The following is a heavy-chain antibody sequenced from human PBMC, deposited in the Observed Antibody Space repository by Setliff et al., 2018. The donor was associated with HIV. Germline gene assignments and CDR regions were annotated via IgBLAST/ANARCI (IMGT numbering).Heavy chain of an antibody. D-gene: IGHD6-13*01. CDR3: AQLAAADDS. V-gene: IGHV3-30*02. CDR2: IRNDGSDK. J-gene: IGHJ4*02. CDR1: GFTFKSSG. Sequence: HPGGSLRLSCAASGFTFKSSGMHWVRQAPGRGLEWVAYIRNDGSDKYYADSVMGRFTISRDNSKNTLYLQMNTLRTEDTAVYYCAQLAAADDSWGQGTLVTVSS.